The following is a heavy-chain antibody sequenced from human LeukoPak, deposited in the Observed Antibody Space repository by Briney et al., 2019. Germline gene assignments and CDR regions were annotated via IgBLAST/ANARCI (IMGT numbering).Heavy chain of an antibody. CDR3: ARARKSDYGDYRGRVYYYYGMDV. J-gene: IGHJ6*02. CDR2: INHSGST. V-gene: IGHV4-34*01. D-gene: IGHD4-17*01. CDR1: GGSFSGYY. Sequence: SETLSLTCAVYGGSFSGYYWSWIRQPPGKGLEWIGEINHSGSTNYNPSLKSRVTISVDTSKNQFSLKLSSVTAADTAVYYCARARKSDYGDYRGRVYYYYGMDVWGQGTTVTVSS.